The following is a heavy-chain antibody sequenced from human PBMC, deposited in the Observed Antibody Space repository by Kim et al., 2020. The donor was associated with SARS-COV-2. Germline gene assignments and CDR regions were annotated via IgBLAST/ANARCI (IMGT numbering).Heavy chain of an antibody. CDR3: ARDPAGDDFWSGYHMDV. V-gene: IGHV3-74*01. J-gene: IGHJ6*02. D-gene: IGHD3-3*01. Sequence: VKGRFTISRDNAKNTRYLQRNSRRAEDTAVYYCARDPAGDDFWSGYHMDVWGQGTTVTVAS.